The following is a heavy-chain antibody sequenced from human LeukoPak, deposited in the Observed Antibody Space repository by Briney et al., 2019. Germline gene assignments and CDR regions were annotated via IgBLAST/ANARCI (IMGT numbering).Heavy chain of an antibody. J-gene: IGHJ5*02. Sequence: GGSLRLSCAASGFTFSSYWMSWVRQAPGKGLEWVANINQDESEKYNADSVKGRFTISRDNAKNSLYLQMNSLRAEDTAVYYCARARNFDWSPGQSWGQGTLVTVSS. CDR2: INQDESEK. V-gene: IGHV3-7*04. D-gene: IGHD3-9*01. CDR1: GFTFSSYW. CDR3: ARARNFDWSPGQS.